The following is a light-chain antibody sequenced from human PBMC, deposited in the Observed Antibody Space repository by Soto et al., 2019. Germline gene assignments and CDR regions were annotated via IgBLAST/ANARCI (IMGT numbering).Light chain of an antibody. Sequence: QSVLTQTASVSGSPGQSITISCTGTSSDIGAYNRVSWYQQHPGKAPKLMLYDVNSRPSGVSNRFSGSNSGGTASLTISGLQAEDEADYYCGSYTSSNTYVFGTGTKVTVL. CDR2: DVN. J-gene: IGLJ1*01. CDR3: GSYTSSNTYV. CDR1: SSDIGAYNR. V-gene: IGLV2-14*01.